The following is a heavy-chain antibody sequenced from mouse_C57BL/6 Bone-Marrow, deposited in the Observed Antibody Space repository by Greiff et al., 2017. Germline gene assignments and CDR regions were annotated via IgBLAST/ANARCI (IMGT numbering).Heavy chain of an antibody. Sequence: QVQLQQPGAELVMPGASVKLSCKASGYTFTSYWMHWVKQRPGQGLEWIGEIDPSDSYTNYNQKFKGKSTLTVDKSSSTAYMQLSSLTSEGSAVYYCARERNYGSSSWFAYWGQGTLVTVSA. D-gene: IGHD1-1*01. V-gene: IGHV1-69*01. CDR1: GYTFTSYW. CDR2: IDPSDSYT. J-gene: IGHJ3*01. CDR3: ARERNYGSSSWFAY.